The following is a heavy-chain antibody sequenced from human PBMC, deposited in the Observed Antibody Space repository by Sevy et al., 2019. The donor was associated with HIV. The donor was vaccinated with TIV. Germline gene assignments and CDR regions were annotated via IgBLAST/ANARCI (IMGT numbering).Heavy chain of an antibody. J-gene: IGHJ4*01. Sequence: GGSLRLSCAVSGFTFNNAWMNWVRQAPGTGLQWVGLIKSKIDGETTDYAAPVKGRFTISRNDSKNTLFLQMNSLKIEDTAVYYCATAPGYYDSAPFDYWGPGTLVTVSS. V-gene: IGHV3-15*01. D-gene: IGHD3-22*01. CDR1: GFTFNNAW. CDR3: ATAPGYYDSAPFDY. CDR2: IKSKIDGETT.